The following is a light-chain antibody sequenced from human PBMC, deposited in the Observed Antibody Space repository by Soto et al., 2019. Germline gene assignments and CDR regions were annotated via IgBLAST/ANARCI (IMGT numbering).Light chain of an antibody. CDR2: ESL. CDR1: ESVTTN. J-gene: IGKJ4*01. Sequence: EIVLTQSPATLSLSPGERATLSCRASESVTTNLAWYQQKPGQAPRLVIYESLNRATGIPARFSGSGSGTDFTLTISSLEPEDFAVYYCQQRSNWPLNFGGGTKVDIK. CDR3: QQRSNWPLN. V-gene: IGKV3-11*01.